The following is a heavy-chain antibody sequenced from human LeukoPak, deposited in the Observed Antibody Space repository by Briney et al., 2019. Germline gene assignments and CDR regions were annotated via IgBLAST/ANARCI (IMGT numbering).Heavy chain of an antibody. J-gene: IGHJ6*02. CDR3: AKDLAPTRYRSSTSCYNHYYYGMDV. CDR2: ISYDGSNK. D-gene: IGHD2-2*02. Sequence: GRSLRLSCAASGFTFSSYGMHWVRQAPGKGLEWVAVISYDGSNKYYADSVKGRFTISRDNSKNTLYLQMNSLRAEDTAVYYCAKDLAPTRYRSSTSCYNHYYYGMDVWGQGTTVTVSS. CDR1: GFTFSSYG. V-gene: IGHV3-30*18.